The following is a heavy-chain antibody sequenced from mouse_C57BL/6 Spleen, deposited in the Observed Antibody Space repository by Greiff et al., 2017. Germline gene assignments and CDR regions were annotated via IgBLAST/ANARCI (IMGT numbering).Heavy chain of an antibody. CDR2: ISSGSSTI. J-gene: IGHJ2*01. CDR1: GFTFSDYG. CDR3: ARLLRYYFDY. D-gene: IGHD1-1*01. V-gene: IGHV5-17*01. Sequence: EVKVVESGGGLVKPGGSLKLSCAASGFTFSDYGMHWVRQAPEKGLEWVAYISSGSSTIYYADTVKGRFTISRDNAKNTLFLQMTSLRSEDTAMYYCARLLRYYFDYWGQGTTLTVSS.